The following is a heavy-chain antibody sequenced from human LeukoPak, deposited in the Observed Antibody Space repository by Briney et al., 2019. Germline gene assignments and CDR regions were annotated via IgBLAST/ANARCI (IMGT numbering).Heavy chain of an antibody. CDR1: GFTFNNYA. CDR3: AKGMVPGFDP. J-gene: IGHJ5*02. Sequence: GVSLRLSCAASGFTFNNYAMSWVRQAPGKGLECLSSIGGSGGSTYSADSVKGRFTISRDNSKNTLYLQLNRLRAEDTAVYYCAKGMVPGFDPWGQGTLVTVSS. CDR2: IGGSGGST. D-gene: IGHD2-15*01. V-gene: IGHV3-23*01.